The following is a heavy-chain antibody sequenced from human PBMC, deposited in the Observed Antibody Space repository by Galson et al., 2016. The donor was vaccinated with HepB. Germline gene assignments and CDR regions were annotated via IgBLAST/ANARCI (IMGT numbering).Heavy chain of an antibody. V-gene: IGHV3-23*01. Sequence: SLRLSCAASTFTFSGFAMSWVRQAPGKGLEWISSIGHGGGYIYYADSVKGRFTISRDNSNNTLYLQMNSLRAEDTAVYYCARHPDYYDNSGYLDYWGQGTLVTVSS. CDR1: TFTFSGFA. J-gene: IGHJ4*02. CDR2: IGHGGGYI. D-gene: IGHD3-22*01. CDR3: ARHPDYYDNSGYLDY.